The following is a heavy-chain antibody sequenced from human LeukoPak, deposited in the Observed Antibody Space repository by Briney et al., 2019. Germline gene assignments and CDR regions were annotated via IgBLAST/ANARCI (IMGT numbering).Heavy chain of an antibody. V-gene: IGHV1-69*01. CDR1: GGTFSSYA. J-gene: IGHJ4*02. Sequence: SVKVSCKASGGTFSSYAISWVRQAPGQGLEWMGGIIPIFGTANYAQKFQGRVTITADESTSTAYMELSSLRSEDTAVYYCARGRTYYDILTGYPLEYWGQGTLVTVSS. D-gene: IGHD3-9*01. CDR2: IIPIFGTA. CDR3: ARGRTYYDILTGYPLEY.